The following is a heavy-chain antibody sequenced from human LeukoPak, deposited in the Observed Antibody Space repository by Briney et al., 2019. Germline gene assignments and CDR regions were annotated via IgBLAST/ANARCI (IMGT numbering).Heavy chain of an antibody. CDR2: IKTDGSEK. J-gene: IGHJ4*02. Sequence: GGSLRLSCEGSGFTFSNYWMGWVRQAPGKGLQWVANIKTDGSEKYYADSVKGRFTISRDNAKNSLYLQMNSLRAEDTAVYYCARDRRSDYYDSSGYDYWGQGTLVTVSS. D-gene: IGHD3-22*01. CDR1: GFTFSNYW. V-gene: IGHV3-7*03. CDR3: ARDRRSDYYDSSGYDY.